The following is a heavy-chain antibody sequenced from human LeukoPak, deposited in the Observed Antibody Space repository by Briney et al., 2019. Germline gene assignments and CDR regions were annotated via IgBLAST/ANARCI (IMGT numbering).Heavy chain of an antibody. D-gene: IGHD3-10*01. CDR1: GGSFSGYY. Sequence: SETLSLTCAVYGGSFSGYYWSWIRQSPGKGLEWIGEINHSGSTNYNPSLKSRVTISVDTSKNQFSLKLSSVTAADTAVYYCARGGVLYYYYGMDVWGQGTTVTVSS. CDR2: INHSGST. J-gene: IGHJ6*02. V-gene: IGHV4-34*01. CDR3: ARGGVLYYYYGMDV.